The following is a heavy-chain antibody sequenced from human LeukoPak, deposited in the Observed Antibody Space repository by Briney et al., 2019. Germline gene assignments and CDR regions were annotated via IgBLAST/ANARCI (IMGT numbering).Heavy chain of an antibody. V-gene: IGHV3-43*02. D-gene: IGHD6-13*01. Sequence: GGSLRLSCAASGFTFDDYAMHWVRHAPGKGLEWVSLISGDGGSTYYADSVKGRFTISRDNSKNSLYLQMNSLRTEDTALYYCAGLPAAAGLDYWGQGTLVTVSS. CDR1: GFTFDDYA. CDR3: AGLPAAAGLDY. CDR2: ISGDGGST. J-gene: IGHJ4*02.